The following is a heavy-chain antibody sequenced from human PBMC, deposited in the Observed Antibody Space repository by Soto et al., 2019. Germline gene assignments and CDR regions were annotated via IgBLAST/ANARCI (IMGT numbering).Heavy chain of an antibody. V-gene: IGHV3-30-3*01. CDR3: ARDWGIAARPPGMVY. CDR2: ISYDGSNK. Sequence: PGGSLRLSCAASGFTFSRYAMHWVRQAPGKGLGWVAVISYDGSNKYYADSVKGRFTISRDNSKNTLYLQMNSLRAEDTAVYYCARDWGIAARPPGMVYWGQGTLVTVSS. J-gene: IGHJ4*02. CDR1: GFTFSRYA. D-gene: IGHD6-6*01.